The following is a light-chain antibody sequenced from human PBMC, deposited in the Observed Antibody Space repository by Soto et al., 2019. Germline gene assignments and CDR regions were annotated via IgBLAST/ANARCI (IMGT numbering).Light chain of an antibody. J-gene: IGKJ1*01. CDR2: GAT. CDR3: QQSYRNPRT. Sequence: EMMLTESPGTLSLSRGERATLSCRASQSVSSTYLVWYQQKPGQAPRLLIYGATSRASGIPDRFSGSGSGADFSLTIRSLQPEDFATYYCQQSYRNPRTFGQGTKVDI. V-gene: IGKV3-20*01. CDR1: QSVSSTY.